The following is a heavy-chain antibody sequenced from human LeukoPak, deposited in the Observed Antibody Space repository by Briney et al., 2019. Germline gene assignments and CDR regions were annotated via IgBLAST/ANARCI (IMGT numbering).Heavy chain of an antibody. J-gene: IGHJ4*02. V-gene: IGHV4-39*01. D-gene: IGHD2-15*01. Sequence: SETLSLTCTVSGGSISSSSYYWGWIRQPPGKGLEWIGSIYYSGSTYYNPSLKSRVTISVDTSKNHFSLKLSSVTAADTAVYYCARNYCSGGSCYRFSYFDYWGQGTLVTVSS. CDR1: GGSISSSSYY. CDR2: IYYSGST. CDR3: ARNYCSGGSCYRFSYFDY.